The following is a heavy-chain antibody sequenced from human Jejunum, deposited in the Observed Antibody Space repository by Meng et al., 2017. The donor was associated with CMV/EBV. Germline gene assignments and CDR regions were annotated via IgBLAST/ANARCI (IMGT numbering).Heavy chain of an antibody. CDR1: ANCFATYA. J-gene: IGHJ4*02. V-gene: IGHV1-3*04. Sequence: SGKASANCFATYAMHWVRKAPEQRVGWMGQINTDNDNKEYSQKFQSRITITSDTSASTAYMEMSSLTSEDTAVYYCARYYGSGALDYWGQGTLVTVSS. CDR3: ARYYGSGALDY. CDR2: INTDNDNK. D-gene: IGHD3-10*01.